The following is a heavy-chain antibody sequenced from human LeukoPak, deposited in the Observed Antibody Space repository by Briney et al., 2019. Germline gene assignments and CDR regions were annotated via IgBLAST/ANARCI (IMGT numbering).Heavy chain of an antibody. CDR2: LCYSGNT. J-gene: IGHJ4*02. CDR3: TTRYGDHDYIDY. Sequence: SETLSLTCAVSGYSMSSGFYWGWIRQPPGKGLEWIGSLCYSGNTYQNPSLKSRLTISGDMSQNQFSLRLSSVTAADTAVYYCTTRYGDHDYIDYWGQGTLVTVSS. D-gene: IGHD5-12*01. V-gene: IGHV4-38-2*01. CDR1: GYSMSSGFY.